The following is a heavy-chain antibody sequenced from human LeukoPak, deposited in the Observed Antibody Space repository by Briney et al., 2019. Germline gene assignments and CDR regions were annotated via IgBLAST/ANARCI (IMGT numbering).Heavy chain of an antibody. CDR2: ISVYNGNT. J-gene: IGHJ5*02. V-gene: IGHV1-18*01. Sequence: ASVKVSCKASGYIFTSYGISWVRQAPGQGLEWMGWISVYNGNTNYAQKFQGRVTITADKSTSTAYMELSSLRSEDTAVYYCARSPGYQLLFGNWFDPWGQGTLVTVSS. CDR3: ARSPGYQLLFGNWFDP. CDR1: GYIFTSYG. D-gene: IGHD2-2*01.